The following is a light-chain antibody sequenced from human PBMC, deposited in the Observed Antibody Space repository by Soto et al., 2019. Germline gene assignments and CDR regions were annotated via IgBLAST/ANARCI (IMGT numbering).Light chain of an antibody. CDR1: QSISSW. CDR2: EAS. CDR3: QQYTNIPLT. J-gene: IGKJ4*01. Sequence: DIQMTQSPSTLSASVGDRVTITCRASQSISSWLAWYQQKPGKAPKLLIHEASRLESGVPSGFSGSESGTEFTLTISGLHADDSATYYCQQYTNIPLTFGGGNKVEIK. V-gene: IGKV1-5*01.